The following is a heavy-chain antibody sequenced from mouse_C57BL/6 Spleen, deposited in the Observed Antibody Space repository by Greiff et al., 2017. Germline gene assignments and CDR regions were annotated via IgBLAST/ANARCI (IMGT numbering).Heavy chain of an antibody. CDR3: ARGFLGSHYAMDY. D-gene: IGHD1-1*01. J-gene: IGHJ4*01. Sequence: EVMLVESGGGLVKPGGSLKLSCAASGFTFSDYGMHWVRQAPEKGLEWVAYISSGSSTIYYADTVKGRFTISRDNAKNTLFLQMTSLRSEDTAMYYCARGFLGSHYAMDYWGQGTSVTVSS. V-gene: IGHV5-17*01. CDR1: GFTFSDYG. CDR2: ISSGSSTI.